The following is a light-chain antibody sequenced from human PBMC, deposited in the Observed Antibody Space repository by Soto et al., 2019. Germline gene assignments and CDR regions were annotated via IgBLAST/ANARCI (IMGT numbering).Light chain of an antibody. CDR3: QQSYSNPRT. Sequence: DIQMTQSPSTLSGSVGDRVTITCRASQTISSWLAWYQQKPGKAPKLLIYKASTLKSGVPSRFSGSGSGTEFTLTISSLQPEDFATYHCQQSYSNPRTFGQGTKVDIK. CDR2: KAS. CDR1: QTISSW. J-gene: IGKJ1*01. V-gene: IGKV1-5*03.